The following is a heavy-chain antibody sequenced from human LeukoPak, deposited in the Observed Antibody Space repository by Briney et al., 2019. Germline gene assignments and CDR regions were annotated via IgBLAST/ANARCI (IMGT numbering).Heavy chain of an antibody. V-gene: IGHV4-34*01. Sequence: PSETLSLTCAVYGGSFSGYYWSWIRQPPGKGLEWIGEINHSGGTNYNPSLKSRVTISVDTSKNQFSLKLSSVTAADTAVYYCARGTGYSSSWFGYWGQGTLVTVSS. CDR1: GGSFSGYY. D-gene: IGHD6-13*01. J-gene: IGHJ5*01. CDR2: INHSGGT. CDR3: ARGTGYSSSWFGY.